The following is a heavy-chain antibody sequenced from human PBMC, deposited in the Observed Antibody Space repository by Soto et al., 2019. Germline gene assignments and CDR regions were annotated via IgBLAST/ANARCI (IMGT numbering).Heavy chain of an antibody. V-gene: IGHV6-1*01. Sequence: PSQTLSLTCAISGDSVSSNSAAWNWIKQSPSRGLEWLGRTYYRSKWYNDYAVSVKIRITINPDTSKNQFSLQLNSVTPEDTAVYYCARWYSSSWYGDYYYYGMDVWGQGTTVTVSS. D-gene: IGHD6-13*01. CDR2: TYYRSKWYN. CDR3: ARWYSSSWYGDYYYYGMDV. J-gene: IGHJ6*02. CDR1: GDSVSSNSAA.